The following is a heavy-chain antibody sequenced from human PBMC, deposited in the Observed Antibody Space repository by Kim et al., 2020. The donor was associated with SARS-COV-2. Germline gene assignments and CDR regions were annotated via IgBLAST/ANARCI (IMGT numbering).Heavy chain of an antibody. CDR3: AREVGYHFDWLSNAFDI. CDR2: IIPIFGTA. CDR1: GGTFSSYA. V-gene: IGHV1-69*13. J-gene: IGHJ3*02. D-gene: IGHD3-9*01. Sequence: SVKVSCKASGGTFSSYAISWVRQAPGQGLEWMGGIIPIFGTANYAQKFQGRVTITADESTSTAYMELSSLRSEDTAVYYCAREVGYHFDWLSNAFDIWGQGTMVTVSS.